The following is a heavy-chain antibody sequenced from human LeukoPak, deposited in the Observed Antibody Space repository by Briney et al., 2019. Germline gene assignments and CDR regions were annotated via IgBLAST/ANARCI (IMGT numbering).Heavy chain of an antibody. CDR1: GYRFTGYY. J-gene: IGHJ4*02. CDR2: INPDSGGT. Sequence: GASVEVSCKASGYRFTGYYVHWVRQAPGQGLEWMGWINPDSGGTNFAQRFQGRATLTRDTSISTAYMELSRLTSDDTAVYYCARDAISRGIIDYWGQGTLVTVSS. CDR3: ARDAISRGIIDY. D-gene: IGHD3-10*01. V-gene: IGHV1-2*02.